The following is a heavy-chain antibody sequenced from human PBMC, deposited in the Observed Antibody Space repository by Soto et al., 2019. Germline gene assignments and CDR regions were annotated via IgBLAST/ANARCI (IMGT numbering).Heavy chain of an antibody. Sequence: SETLSLTCTVSGGSVNSGSYYWSWIRQPPGKGLEWIGYIYYSGSTNYNPSLKSRVTISVDTSKNQFSLKLSSVTAADTAVYYCARDRDDFWSGDIYYYYGMDVWGQGTTVTVS. CDR1: GGSVNSGSYY. V-gene: IGHV4-61*01. D-gene: IGHD3-3*01. J-gene: IGHJ6*02. CDR2: IYYSGST. CDR3: ARDRDDFWSGDIYYYYGMDV.